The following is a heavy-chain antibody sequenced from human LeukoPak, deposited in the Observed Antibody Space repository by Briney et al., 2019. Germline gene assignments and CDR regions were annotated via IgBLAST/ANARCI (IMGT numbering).Heavy chain of an antibody. CDR1: GFIFSSYA. CDR2: ISGSGGST. V-gene: IGHV3-23*01. Sequence: GGSLRLSCAASGFIFSSYAMSWVRQAPGKGLEWVSAISGSGGSTYYADSVKSRFTISRDNSKNTLYLQMNSLRAEDTAVYYCASHLKQWLVGNLDYWGQGTLVTVSS. J-gene: IGHJ4*02. CDR3: ASHLKQWLVGNLDY. D-gene: IGHD6-19*01.